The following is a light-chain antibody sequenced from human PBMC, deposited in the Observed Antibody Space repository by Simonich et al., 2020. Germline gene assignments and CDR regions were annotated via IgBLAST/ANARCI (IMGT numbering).Light chain of an antibody. CDR2: AAS. CDR3: QQYYSTPPLT. CDR1: QGIRNS. J-gene: IGKJ4*01. V-gene: IGKV1-NL1*01. Sequence: DIQMTQSPSSLSASVGARVTITCRASQGIRNSLAWYQQKPGKAPKLLLYAASRLESWVPSRFSGSGSGTDYTLTISSLQPEDFATYYCQQYYSTPPLTFGGGTKVEIK.